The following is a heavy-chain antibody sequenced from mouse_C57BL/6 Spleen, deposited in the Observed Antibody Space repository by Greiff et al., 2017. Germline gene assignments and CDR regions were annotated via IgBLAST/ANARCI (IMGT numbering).Heavy chain of an antibody. Sequence: EVQRVESGGGLVKPGGSLKLSCAASGFTFSDYGMHWVRQAPEKGLAWVAYISSGSSTIYYADTVKGRFTISRDNAKNTLFLQMTSLRSEDTAMYYCARPWAGGFAYWGQGTLVTVSA. CDR3: ARPWAGGFAY. J-gene: IGHJ3*01. V-gene: IGHV5-17*01. D-gene: IGHD4-1*01. CDR2: ISSGSSTI. CDR1: GFTFSDYG.